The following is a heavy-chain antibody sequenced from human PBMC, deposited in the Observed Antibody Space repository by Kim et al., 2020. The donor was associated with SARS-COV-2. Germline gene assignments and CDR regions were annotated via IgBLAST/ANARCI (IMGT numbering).Heavy chain of an antibody. V-gene: IGHV3-43*01. CDR1: GFTFDDYT. J-gene: IGHJ4*02. D-gene: IGHD3-22*01. Sequence: GGSLRLSCAASGFTFDDYTMHWVRQAPGKGLEWVSLISWDGGSTYYADSVKGRFTISRDNSKNSLYLQMNSLRTEDTALYYCAKPHYYDSSGYYLDYWGQGTLVTVSS. CDR2: ISWDGGST. CDR3: AKPHYYDSSGYYLDY.